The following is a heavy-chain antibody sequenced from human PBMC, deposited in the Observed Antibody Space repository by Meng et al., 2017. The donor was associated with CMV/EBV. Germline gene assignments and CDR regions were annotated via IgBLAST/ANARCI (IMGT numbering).Heavy chain of an antibody. CDR1: GFTFSDHY. V-gene: IGHV3-11*01. CDR3: AREIVRSYYDFWSGYYSVPTGAFDI. J-gene: IGHJ3*02. CDR2: ISSSGSTI. Sequence: GESLKISCAASGFTFSDHYMSWIRQAPGKGLEWVSYISSSGSTIYYADSVKGRFTISRDNAKNSLYLQMNSLRAEDTAVYYCAREIVRSYYDFWSGYYSVPTGAFDIWGQGTMVTVSS. D-gene: IGHD3-3*01.